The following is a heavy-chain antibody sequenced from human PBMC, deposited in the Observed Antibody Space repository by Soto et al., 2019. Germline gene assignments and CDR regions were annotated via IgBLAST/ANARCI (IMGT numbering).Heavy chain of an antibody. J-gene: IGHJ3*02. CDR1: GGSFSGYY. Sequence: SQPQCLTDAVCGGSFSGYYWSWIRQPPGKGLEWIGEINHSGSTNYNPSLKSRVTISVDTSKNQFSLKLSSVTAADTAVYYCAREYCSGGSGDHDAFDIWVQGTMVTGS. CDR3: AREYCSGGSGDHDAFDI. V-gene: IGHV4-34*01. CDR2: INHSGST. D-gene: IGHD2-15*01.